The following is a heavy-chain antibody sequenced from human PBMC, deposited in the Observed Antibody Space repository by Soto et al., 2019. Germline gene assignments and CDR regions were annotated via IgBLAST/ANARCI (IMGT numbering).Heavy chain of an antibody. J-gene: IGHJ4*02. CDR3: ARERGASSPFDY. V-gene: IGHV1-8*01. Sequence: QVKLVQSGAEVKKPGASVKVSCKASGYTFTSYDINWVRQATGQGLEWMGWMNTNSGNTGYAQKFQGRVTMTRNTSIRTAYMELSSLRSEDTAVYYCARERGASSPFDYWGQGTLVTVSS. D-gene: IGHD6-19*01. CDR1: GYTFTSYD. CDR2: MNTNSGNT.